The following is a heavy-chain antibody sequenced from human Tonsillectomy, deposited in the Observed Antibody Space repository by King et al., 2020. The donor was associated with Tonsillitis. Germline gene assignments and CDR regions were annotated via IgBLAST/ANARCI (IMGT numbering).Heavy chain of an antibody. CDR2: ISWNSGNM. V-gene: IGHV3-9*01. CDR3: AKDLNYFDILTGYFDN. CDR1: GFTFDDYV. Sequence: VQLVESGGGLVQPGRSLRLSCAASGFTFDDYVMHWVRQAPGKGREWVSGISWNSGNMGYADSVKGRFTISRDNAKNSLYLQMNSLRPEDTALYYCAKDLNYFDILTGYFDNWGQGTLVTVSA. J-gene: IGHJ4*02. D-gene: IGHD3-9*01.